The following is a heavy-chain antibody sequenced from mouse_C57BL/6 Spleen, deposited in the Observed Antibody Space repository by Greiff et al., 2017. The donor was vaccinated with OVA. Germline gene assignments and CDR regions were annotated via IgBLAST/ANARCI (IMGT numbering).Heavy chain of an antibody. D-gene: IGHD2-3*01. J-gene: IGHJ1*03. CDR1: GYTFTSYW. V-gene: IGHV1-52*01. CDR2: IDPSDSET. Sequence: QVQLQQPGAELVRPGSSVKLSCKASGYTFTSYWMHWVKQRPIQGLEWIGNIDPSDSETHYNQKFKDKATLTVDKSSSTAYMPLSSLTSEDSAVYYCARTYDGYYDWYFDVWGTGTTVTVSS. CDR3: ARTYDGYYDWYFDV.